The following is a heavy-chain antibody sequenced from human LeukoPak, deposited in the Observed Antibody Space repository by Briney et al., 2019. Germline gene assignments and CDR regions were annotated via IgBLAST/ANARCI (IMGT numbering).Heavy chain of an antibody. J-gene: IGHJ3*02. D-gene: IGHD1-26*01. Sequence: GGSLRLSCAASGFTFSTSGMHWVRQAAGKGLEWVALISNDGSDKNYAGSVKGRFTISRDNSNHTLHLQMNSLRAEDTAVYYCAKGCLGAPGGFDIWGEGTMVTVSS. CDR1: GFTFSTSG. CDR3: AKGCLGAPGGFDI. V-gene: IGHV3-30*18. CDR2: ISNDGSDK.